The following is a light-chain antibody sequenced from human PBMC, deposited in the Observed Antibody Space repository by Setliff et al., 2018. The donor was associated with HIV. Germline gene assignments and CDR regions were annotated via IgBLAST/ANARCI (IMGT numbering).Light chain of an antibody. J-gene: IGLJ1*01. Sequence: QSVLTQPPSVSGAPGQRVTISCTGSSSNIGSNYDVHWYRHLPGTAPKLLISGNTNRLSGVPDRFSGSKSGTAASLAITGLQAEDEADYYCQSYDNSLSAFVFGTGTKVTVL. CDR3: QSYDNSLSAFV. V-gene: IGLV1-40*01. CDR2: GNT. CDR1: SSNIGSNYD.